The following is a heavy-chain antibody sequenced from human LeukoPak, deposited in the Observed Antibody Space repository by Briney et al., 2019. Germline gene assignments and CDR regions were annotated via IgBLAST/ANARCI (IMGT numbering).Heavy chain of an antibody. CDR2: INPSSSYI. Sequence: GGSLRLSCVASEFTFSSYNMNWVRQAPGKGLEWLSSINPSSSYINYADSVKGRFTISRDNAKNSLYLQMNSLRAEDTALYYCAKESADRDTGTFIGVFDYWGQGPLVTVSS. D-gene: IGHD6-13*01. CDR3: AKESADRDTGTFIGVFDY. CDR1: EFTFSSYN. J-gene: IGHJ4*02. V-gene: IGHV3-21*04.